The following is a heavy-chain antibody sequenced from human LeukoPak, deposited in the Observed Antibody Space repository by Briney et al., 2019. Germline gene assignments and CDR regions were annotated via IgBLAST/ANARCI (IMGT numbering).Heavy chain of an antibody. V-gene: IGHV3-48*03. CDR2: ISSSGSTI. CDR1: GFTFSSYE. CDR3: ARLNYYGSGSYSQEPSY. Sequence: GGSLRLSCAASGFTFSSYEMNWVRQAPGKGLEWVSYISSSGSTIYYADSVKGRFTISRDNAKNSLYLQMNSLRAEDTAVYYCARLNYYGSGSYSQEPSYWGQGTLVTVSS. J-gene: IGHJ4*02. D-gene: IGHD3-10*01.